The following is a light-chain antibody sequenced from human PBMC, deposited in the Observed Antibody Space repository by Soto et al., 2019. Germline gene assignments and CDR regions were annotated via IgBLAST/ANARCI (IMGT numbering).Light chain of an antibody. CDR3: CSYAGNSLWV. Sequence: QSVLTQPASVSGSPGQSITISCTGTSSDVGNYILVSWYQQHPGKAPKLIIYEGTKRPSGVSNRFSGSKSGNTASLTVSGLQAEDEADYYCCSYAGNSLWVFGGGTQLTVL. CDR1: SSDVGNYIL. V-gene: IGLV2-23*01. CDR2: EGT. J-gene: IGLJ3*02.